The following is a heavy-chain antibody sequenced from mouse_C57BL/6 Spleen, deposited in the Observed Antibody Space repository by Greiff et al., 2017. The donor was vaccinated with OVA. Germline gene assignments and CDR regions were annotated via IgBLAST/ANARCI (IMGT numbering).Heavy chain of an antibody. CDR2: ISYDGSN. Sequence: EVKLMESGPGLVKPSQSLSLTCSVTGYSITSGYYWNWIRQFPGNKLEWMGYISYDGSNNYNPSLKNRISITRDTSKNQFFLKLNSVTTEDTATYYCARGDFFITTVVASFDYWGQGTTLTVSS. D-gene: IGHD1-1*01. V-gene: IGHV3-6*01. CDR1: GYSITSGYY. CDR3: ARGDFFITTVVASFDY. J-gene: IGHJ2*01.